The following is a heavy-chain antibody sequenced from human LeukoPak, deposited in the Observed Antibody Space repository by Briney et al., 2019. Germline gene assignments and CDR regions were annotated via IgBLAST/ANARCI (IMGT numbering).Heavy chain of an antibody. V-gene: IGHV1-8*03. D-gene: IGHD6-13*01. CDR2: MNPNSGNT. CDR1: GYTFTSYD. Sequence: ASVKVSCKASGYTFTSYDINWVRQATGQGLEWMGWMNPNSGNTGYAQKFQGRVTITRNTSIGTAYMELSSLRSEDTAVYYCARVPRRAAAVRKWFDPWGQGTLVTVSS. J-gene: IGHJ5*02. CDR3: ARVPRRAAAVRKWFDP.